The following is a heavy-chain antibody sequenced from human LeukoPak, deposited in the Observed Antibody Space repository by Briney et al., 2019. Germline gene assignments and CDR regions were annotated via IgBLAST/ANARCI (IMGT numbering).Heavy chain of an antibody. D-gene: IGHD2-2*01. V-gene: IGHV3-30*04. CDR2: ISYDGSNK. Sequence: GRSLRLSCAASGFTFSSYAMHWVRQAPGKGLEWEAVISYDGSNKYYADSVKGRFTISRDNSKNTLYLQMNSLGAEDTAVYYCARDWYQLHHGGAFDIWGQGTMVTVSS. J-gene: IGHJ3*02. CDR3: ARDWYQLHHGGAFDI. CDR1: GFTFSSYA.